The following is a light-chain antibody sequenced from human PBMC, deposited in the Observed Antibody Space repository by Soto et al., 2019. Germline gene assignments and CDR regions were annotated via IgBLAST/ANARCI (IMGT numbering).Light chain of an antibody. V-gene: IGLV1-44*01. CDR1: GSNIGSNV. J-gene: IGLJ2*01. Sequence: QSVLTQPPSASGTPGQRVTFSCSGSGSNIGSNVVNWYQQLPGTAPKLLIYFNTQRPSGVPDRFSGSKSGTSASLAISGLQAEDEADYYCCSYAGRDTSGVFGGGTKLTVL. CDR2: FNT. CDR3: CSYAGRDTSGV.